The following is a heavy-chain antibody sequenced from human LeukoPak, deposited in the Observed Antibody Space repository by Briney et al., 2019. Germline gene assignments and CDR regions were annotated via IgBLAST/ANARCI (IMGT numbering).Heavy chain of an antibody. V-gene: IGHV4-59*01. Sequence: PSETLSLTCSVSGGSISSYYWSWIRQPPGKRLEWIGDIHHSGSTHYNPSLKSRVTISTDTSKNQFSLKLSSVTAADTAVYYCARETSWLGGDAFDIWGPGTMVSVSS. CDR1: GGSISSYY. D-gene: IGHD2-2*01. J-gene: IGHJ3*02. CDR3: ARETSWLGGDAFDI. CDR2: IHHSGST.